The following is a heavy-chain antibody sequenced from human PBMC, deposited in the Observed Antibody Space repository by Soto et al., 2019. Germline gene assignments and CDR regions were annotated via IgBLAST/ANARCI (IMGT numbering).Heavy chain of an antibody. J-gene: IGHJ4*02. CDR3: ARGGGGYNLGAVY. CDR2: IIPKLGSA. Sequence: QVQLVQSGAEVKKPGSSVQVSCKASGGGNLRDYRTTWVRQAPGQGLEWMGGIIPKLGSANYAQNFQGRVTITADESTNTVYMELRSLRSEDTAVYYCARGGGGYNLGAVYWGQGTPVTVSS. V-gene: IGHV1-69*01. CDR1: GGGNLRDYR. D-gene: IGHD5-12*01.